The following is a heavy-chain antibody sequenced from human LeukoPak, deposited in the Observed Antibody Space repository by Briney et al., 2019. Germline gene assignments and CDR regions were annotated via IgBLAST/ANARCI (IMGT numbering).Heavy chain of an antibody. CDR2: ISGSGGST. CDR1: GFTFSSYA. CDR3: AKDNDYDSSGYTY. D-gene: IGHD3-22*01. V-gene: IGHV3-23*01. J-gene: IGHJ4*02. Sequence: GGSLRLSCAASGFTFSSYAMSWVRQAPGKGLEWVSAISGSGGSTYYADSVKGQFTISRDNSKNTLYLQMNSLRAEDTAVYYCAKDNDYDSSGYTYWGQGTLVTVSS.